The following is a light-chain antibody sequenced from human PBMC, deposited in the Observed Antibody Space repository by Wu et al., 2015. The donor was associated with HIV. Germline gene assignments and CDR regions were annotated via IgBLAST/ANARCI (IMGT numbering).Light chain of an antibody. Sequence: DIQMTQSPSSLSASVGDRVTITCRASQSISSYLNWYQQKPGKAPKLLIYAASSLQSGVPSRFSGSGSGTDFTLTISSLQPDDLGTYFCQQYESFPFTFGQGTKLEIK. CDR3: QQYESFPFT. V-gene: IGKV1-39*01. CDR2: AAS. CDR1: QSISSY. J-gene: IGKJ2*01.